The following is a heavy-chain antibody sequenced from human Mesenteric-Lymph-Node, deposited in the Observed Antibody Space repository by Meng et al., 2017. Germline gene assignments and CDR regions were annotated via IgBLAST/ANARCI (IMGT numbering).Heavy chain of an antibody. V-gene: IGHV3-48*03. D-gene: IGHD3-22*01. CDR3: AREVINYYDCSGYLGAFDI. J-gene: IGHJ3*02. Sequence: GESLKISCAASAFTFSNDAMSWVRQAPGKGLEWVSYISSSGSTIYYADSVKGRFTISRDNAKNSLYLQMNSLRAEDTAVYYCAREVINYYDCSGYLGAFDIWGQGTMVTVSS. CDR1: AFTFSNDA. CDR2: ISSSGSTI.